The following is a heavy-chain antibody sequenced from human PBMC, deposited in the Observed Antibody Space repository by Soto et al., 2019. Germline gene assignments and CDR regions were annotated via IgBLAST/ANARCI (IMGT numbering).Heavy chain of an antibody. CDR3: ARAPTTVVTLGCNYFDY. V-gene: IGHV4-61*01. CDR1: GGSVSSGSYY. Sequence: QVQLQESGPGLVKPSETLSLTCTVSGGSVSSGSYYWSWIRQPPGKGLEWIGYIYYSGSTNYNPSLKSRVTTSVDTSKNQFSLKLSSVTAADTAVYNCARAPTTVVTLGCNYFDYWGQGTLVTVSS. CDR2: IYYSGST. J-gene: IGHJ4*02. D-gene: IGHD4-17*01.